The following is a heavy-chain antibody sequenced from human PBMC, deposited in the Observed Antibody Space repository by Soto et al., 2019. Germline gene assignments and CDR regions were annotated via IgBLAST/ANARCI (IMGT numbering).Heavy chain of an antibody. D-gene: IGHD1-26*01. CDR3: AHAYGGRSLY. CDR1: GFSLTTDRVG. CDR2: IYWDDSK. V-gene: IGHV2-5*02. J-gene: IGHJ4*02. Sequence: QITLKESGPTLVKPTQTLTLTCTFSGFSLTTDRVGVGWIRQPPGGALEWLAVIYWDDSKTYRPSLESRLTITKDTSKNQVALTMTNMDSLDTPPYYCAHAYGGRSLYWGQGTLVTVSS.